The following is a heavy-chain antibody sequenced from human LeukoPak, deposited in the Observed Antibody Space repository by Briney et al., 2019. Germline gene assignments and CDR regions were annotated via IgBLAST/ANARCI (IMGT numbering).Heavy chain of an antibody. CDR3: AKGGKWDVTPFDY. CDR2: ISGGGGST. V-gene: IGHV3-23*01. CDR1: GFTFSSDW. D-gene: IGHD1-26*01. J-gene: IGHJ4*02. Sequence: GGSLRPSCVVSGFTFSSDWMTWVRQAPGKGLEWVSTISGGGGSTYYADSVKGRFTISRDNSKNTLYLQVNSLRAEDTAVYYCAKGGKWDVTPFDYWGQGTLVTVSS.